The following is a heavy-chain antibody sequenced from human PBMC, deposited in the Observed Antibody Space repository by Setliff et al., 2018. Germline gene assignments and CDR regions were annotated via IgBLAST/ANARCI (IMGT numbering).Heavy chain of an antibody. J-gene: IGHJ4*02. CDR3: ASGYCSGTSCYDY. CDR1: GGSISSYY. Sequence: SETLSLTCTVSGGSISSYYWSWIRQPPGKGLEWIGYIYYSGSTNYNPSLKSRVTISVDTSKNQFSLKLTSVTAADTAVYYCASGYCSGTSCYDYWGQGTLVTVSS. CDR2: IYYSGST. V-gene: IGHV4-59*12. D-gene: IGHD2-2*03.